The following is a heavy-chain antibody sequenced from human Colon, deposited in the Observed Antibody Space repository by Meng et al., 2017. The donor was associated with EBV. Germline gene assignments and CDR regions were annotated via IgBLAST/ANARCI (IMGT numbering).Heavy chain of an antibody. Sequence: VSLLESRPGLLCPPQSLSITCTASGGYMSSVNYYWSLLRQPPGKGLEWIGYIHHSGTAYYDPSLKSRVSISVDTSKNQFSLNLNSMTAADTAVYYCASFDHIPRRNYFDYWGQGTLVTVSS. V-gene: IGHV4-30-4*01. CDR3: ASFDHIPRRNYFDY. D-gene: IGHD2-21*01. CDR1: GGYMSSVNYY. J-gene: IGHJ4*02. CDR2: IHHSGTA.